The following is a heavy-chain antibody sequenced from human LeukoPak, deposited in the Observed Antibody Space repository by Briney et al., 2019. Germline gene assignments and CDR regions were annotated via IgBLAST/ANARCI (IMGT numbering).Heavy chain of an antibody. D-gene: IGHD6-13*01. Sequence: GSLRLSCAASGFTFSSYAMSWVRRAPGKGLEWVSAISGSGGSTYYADSVKGRFTISRDNSKNTLYLQMNSLRAEDTAVYYCATVGYSSWYTFDYWGQGTLVTVSS. CDR3: ATVGYSSWYTFDY. J-gene: IGHJ4*02. CDR1: GFTFSSYA. CDR2: ISGSGGST. V-gene: IGHV3-23*01.